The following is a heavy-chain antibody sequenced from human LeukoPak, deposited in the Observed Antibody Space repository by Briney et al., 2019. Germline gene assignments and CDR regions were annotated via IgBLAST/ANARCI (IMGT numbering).Heavy chain of an antibody. D-gene: IGHD3-10*01. CDR1: GGSISSSSYY. CDR3: ARDYYGSGSYGDYYYMDV. J-gene: IGHJ6*03. Sequence: SETLSLTCTVSGGSISSSSYYWGWIRQPPGKGLEWIGSIYYSGSTYYNPSLKSRVTISVDTSKNQFSLKLSSVTAADTAVYYCARDYYGSGSYGDYYYMDVWGKGTTVTISS. V-gene: IGHV4-39*07. CDR2: IYYSGST.